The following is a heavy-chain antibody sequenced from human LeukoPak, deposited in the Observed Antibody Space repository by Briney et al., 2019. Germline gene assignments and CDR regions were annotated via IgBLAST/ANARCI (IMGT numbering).Heavy chain of an antibody. CDR1: GFTFGDYA. V-gene: IGHV3-49*03. CDR3: TSFYLGWIQSEYYFDY. CDR2: IRSKAYGGTT. J-gene: IGHJ4*02. D-gene: IGHD5-24*01. Sequence: GGSLRLSCTASGFTFGDYAMSWFRQAPGKGLEWVGFIRSKAYGGTTEYAASVKGRFTISRDDSKSVAYLQMNSLKTEDTAVYYCTSFYLGWIQSEYYFDYWGQGTLVTVSS.